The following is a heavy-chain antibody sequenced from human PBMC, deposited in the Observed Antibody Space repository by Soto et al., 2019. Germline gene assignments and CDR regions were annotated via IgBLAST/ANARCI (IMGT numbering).Heavy chain of an antibody. CDR2: LSHDGSNT. D-gene: IGHD5-18*01. CDR1: GFTFSNYG. Sequence: QVQLVQSGGNVVQPGRSLRLSCAASGFTFSNYGMHWVRQAPGKGLEWLAFLSHDGSNTYYADSAKGRFTISRDNSKNTLYLQMNSLRAEDTAVFYCAKEPKIQLWLHCFDYWGQGTLVTVSS. CDR3: AKEPKIQLWLHCFDY. V-gene: IGHV3-30*18. J-gene: IGHJ4*02.